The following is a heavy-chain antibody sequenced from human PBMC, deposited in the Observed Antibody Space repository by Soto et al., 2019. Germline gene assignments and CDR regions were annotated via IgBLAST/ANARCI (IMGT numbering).Heavy chain of an antibody. CDR2: IYYSGST. V-gene: IGHV4-30-4*02. D-gene: IGHD3-9*01. CDR3: AASYYAILTGHFAFDI. CDR1: GDSISSSDSY. Sequence: SETLSLTCSFSGDSISSSDSYWSLIRQPPGKGLEWIGYIYYSGSTYYNPSLKSRVTMSMDTSKTQFSLNLSSVTAADTAVYFCAASYYAILTGHFAFDIWGHGTMVTVSS. J-gene: IGHJ3*02.